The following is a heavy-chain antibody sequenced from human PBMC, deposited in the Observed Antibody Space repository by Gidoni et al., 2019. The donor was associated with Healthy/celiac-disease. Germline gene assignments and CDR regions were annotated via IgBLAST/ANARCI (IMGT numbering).Heavy chain of an antibody. V-gene: IGHV4-59*01. CDR2: IYYSGST. J-gene: IGHJ4*02. CDR1: GGSISSYY. Sequence: QVQLQESGPGLVKPSETLSLTCTVSGGSISSYYWSWIRQPPGKGLEWIGYIYYSGSTNYNPSLKSRVTISVDTSKNQFSLKLSSVTAADTAVYYCARAYYYDSSSYPAFDYWGQGTLVTVSS. D-gene: IGHD3-22*01. CDR3: ARAYYYDSSSYPAFDY.